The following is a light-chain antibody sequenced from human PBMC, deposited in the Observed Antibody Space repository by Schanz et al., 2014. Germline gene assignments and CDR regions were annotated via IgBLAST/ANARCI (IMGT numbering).Light chain of an antibody. V-gene: IGLV2-14*01. J-gene: IGLJ1*01. CDR2: DVS. CDR3: SSFTRGSIPYV. CDR1: SSDVGGYKY. Sequence: QSALTQPASVSGSPGQSITISCTGTSSDVGGYKYVSWYQQHPGKAPKLIIFDVSNRPSGVSSRFSGSKSGNTASLTISGLQAEDEADYYCSSFTRGSIPYVFGTGTKLTVL.